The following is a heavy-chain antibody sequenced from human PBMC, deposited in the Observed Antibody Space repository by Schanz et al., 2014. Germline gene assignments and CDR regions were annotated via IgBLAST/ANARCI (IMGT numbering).Heavy chain of an antibody. D-gene: IGHD3-10*01. Sequence: QVQLVESGGGVVQPGRPLRLSCSASGFTLSSYGMHWVRQAPGKGLEWLAVIWFDGTNKYNADSVKGRFTISRDTSKNTLYLLLNSLRAEDTAVYYCARDQYYFGSGNPFDIWGQGTMVTVSS. J-gene: IGHJ3*02. CDR2: IWFDGTNK. CDR3: ARDQYYFGSGNPFDI. V-gene: IGHV3-33*01. CDR1: GFTLSSYG.